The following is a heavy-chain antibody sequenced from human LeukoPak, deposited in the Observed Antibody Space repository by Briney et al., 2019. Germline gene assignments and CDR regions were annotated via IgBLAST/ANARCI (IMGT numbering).Heavy chain of an antibody. Sequence: KPSETLSLTCAVYGGSFSGYYWSWIRQPPGKGLEWIGEINHSGSTNYNPSLKSRVTISVDTSKNQFSLKLSSVTAADTAVYYCAGRPTYDYGDFVYYFDYWGQGTLVTVSS. CDR2: INHSGST. CDR3: AGRPTYDYGDFVYYFDY. V-gene: IGHV4-34*01. J-gene: IGHJ4*02. D-gene: IGHD4-17*01. CDR1: GGSFSGYY.